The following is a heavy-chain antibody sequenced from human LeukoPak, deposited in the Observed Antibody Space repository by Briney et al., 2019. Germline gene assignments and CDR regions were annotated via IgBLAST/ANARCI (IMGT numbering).Heavy chain of an antibody. V-gene: IGHV3-23*01. CDR1: GFTFSSYA. Sequence: GGSLRLSCAASGFTFSSYAMSWVRQAPGKGQEWVSAISGSGGSTYYADSVKGRFTISRDNSKNTLYLQMNSLRAEDTAVYYCAKDHIVVVVAAFDYFDYWGQGTLVTVSS. CDR2: ISGSGGST. CDR3: AKDHIVVVVAAFDYFDY. J-gene: IGHJ4*02. D-gene: IGHD2-15*01.